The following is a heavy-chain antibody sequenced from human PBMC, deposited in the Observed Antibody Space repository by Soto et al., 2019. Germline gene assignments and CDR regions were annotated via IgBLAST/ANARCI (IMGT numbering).Heavy chain of an antibody. CDR3: TTGYCSGGSCPTEYYYYYYGMDV. Sequence: GGSLRLSCAASGFTFSNAWINWVRQAPGKGLEWVGRIKSKTDGGTTDYAAPVKGRFTISRDDSKNTLYLQMNSLKTEDTAVYYCTTGYCSGGSCPTEYYYYYYGMDVWGQGTTVTVSS. CDR2: IKSKTDGGTT. V-gene: IGHV3-15*07. D-gene: IGHD2-15*01. J-gene: IGHJ6*02. CDR1: GFTFSNAW.